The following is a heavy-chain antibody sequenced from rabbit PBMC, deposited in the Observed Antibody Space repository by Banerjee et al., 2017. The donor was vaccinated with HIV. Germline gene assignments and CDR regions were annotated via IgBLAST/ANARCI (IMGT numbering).Heavy chain of an antibody. CDR1: GIDFSSSFW. V-gene: IGHV1S43*01. Sequence: QEQLVESGGGLVTLGGSLKLTCKASGIDFSSSFWISWVRQTPGKGLEWIGCIYPTYGATDYASWVNGRFTISLDNAQNTVILLMNSLTAADTATYFCARGLVAGVLDLRGPGTSSPS. CDR3: ARGLVAGVLDL. CDR2: IYPTYGAT. D-gene: IGHD3-3*01. J-gene: IGHJ4*01.